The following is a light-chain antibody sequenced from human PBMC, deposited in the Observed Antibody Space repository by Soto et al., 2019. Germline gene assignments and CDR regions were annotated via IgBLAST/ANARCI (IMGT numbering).Light chain of an antibody. CDR1: SSDVGGYNY. V-gene: IGLV2-14*01. CDR3: SSYTSSSNLYV. J-gene: IGLJ1*01. CDR2: EVS. Sequence: QSVLTQPAAVSGSPGQSITISCTGTSSDVGGYNYVCWYQQHPGKAPKLMIYEVSNRPSGVSTRFSGSKSGNTASLTISGLQDEDEADYYCSSYTSSSNLYVLGTGNQVTVL.